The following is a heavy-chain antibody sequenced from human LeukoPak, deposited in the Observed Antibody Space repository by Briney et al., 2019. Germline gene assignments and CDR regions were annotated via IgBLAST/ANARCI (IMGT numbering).Heavy chain of an antibody. CDR2: IYYSGST. J-gene: IGHJ6*03. CDR3: AGARTGTTPHYYYYYYMDV. V-gene: IGHV4-30-4*08. CDR1: GGSISSDDYY. D-gene: IGHD1-7*01. Sequence: SETLSLTCTVSGGSISSDDYYWSWIRQPPGKGLEWIGYIYYSGSTYYNPSLESRVTISVDTSKNQFSLKLSSVTAADTAVYYCAGARTGTTPHYYYYYYMDVWGKGTTVTVSS.